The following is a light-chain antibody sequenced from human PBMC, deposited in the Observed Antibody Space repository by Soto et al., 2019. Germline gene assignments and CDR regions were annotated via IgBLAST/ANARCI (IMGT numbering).Light chain of an antibody. CDR2: DAS. Sequence: EILLTQSPATLSLSPGYRATLCCRASQSVSSHFAWYQQKSGQAPRLLIYDASKRATGIPARFSGSGSGTDFTLTISSLEPEDFAVYYCQQRSNWPTFGQGTRLEIK. J-gene: IGKJ5*01. CDR1: QSVSSH. CDR3: QQRSNWPT. V-gene: IGKV3-11*01.